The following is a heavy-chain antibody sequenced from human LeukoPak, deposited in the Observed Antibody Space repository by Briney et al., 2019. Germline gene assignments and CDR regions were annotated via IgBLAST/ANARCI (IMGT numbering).Heavy chain of an antibody. CDR1: GFTFSSYE. V-gene: IGHV3-48*03. D-gene: IGHD3-9*01. CDR3: ARDPPNYDIMFDY. CDR2: ISSSGGTI. J-gene: IGHJ4*02. Sequence: PGGSLRLSCAASGFTFSSYEMNWVRQAPGKGLEWVSYISSSGGTIYYADSVKGRFTISRDNAKNSLYLQMNSLRAEDTAVYYCARDPPNYDIMFDYWGQGTLVTVSS.